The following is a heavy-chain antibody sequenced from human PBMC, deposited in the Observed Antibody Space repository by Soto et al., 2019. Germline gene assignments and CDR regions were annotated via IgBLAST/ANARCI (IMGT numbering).Heavy chain of an antibody. J-gene: IGHJ6*02. CDR2: IDPSDSYT. V-gene: IGHV5-10-1*01. Sequence: PGESLKISCKGSGYSFTSYWISWVRQMPGKGLEWMGRIDPSDSYTNYSPSFQGHVTTSADKSISTAYLQWSSLKASDTAMYYCARLESSSSAYYYYGMDVWGQGTTVTVSS. CDR1: GYSFTSYW. CDR3: ARLESSSSAYYYYGMDV. D-gene: IGHD6-6*01.